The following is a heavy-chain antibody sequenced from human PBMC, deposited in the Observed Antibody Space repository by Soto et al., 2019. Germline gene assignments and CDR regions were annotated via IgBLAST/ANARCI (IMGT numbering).Heavy chain of an antibody. J-gene: IGHJ5*02. CDR3: VRAQAIGFSNWCDP. V-gene: IGHV1-2*02. Sequence: ASVKVSCKASGYIFSANYIHCVRQAPGQGLEWLGGINPHSGATKYAQKFLVRVTKRADTSASTAYMDLARLKSHDKAVYYCVRAQAIGFSNWCDPWGRGTLVSVSS. D-gene: IGHD3-10*01. CDR2: INPHSGAT. CDR1: GYIFSANY.